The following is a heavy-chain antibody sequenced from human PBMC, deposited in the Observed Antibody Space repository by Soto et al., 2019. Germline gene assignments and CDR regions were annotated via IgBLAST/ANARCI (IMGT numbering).Heavy chain of an antibody. CDR2: IYYSGST. CDR3: ARGGYYDSSGLEDPNAFDI. D-gene: IGHD3-22*01. Sequence: QVQLQESGPGLVKPSQTLSLTCTVSGGSISSGGYYWSWIRQHPGKGLEWIGYIYYSGSTYYNPSLKSRVTISVDTSKNQFSLKLSSVTAADTAVYYCARGGYYDSSGLEDPNAFDIWGQGTMVTVSS. V-gene: IGHV4-31*03. CDR1: GGSISSGGYY. J-gene: IGHJ3*02.